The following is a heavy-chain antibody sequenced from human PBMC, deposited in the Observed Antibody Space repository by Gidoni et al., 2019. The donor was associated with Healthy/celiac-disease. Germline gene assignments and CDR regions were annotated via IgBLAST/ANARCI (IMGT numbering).Heavy chain of an antibody. Sequence: QVQLQQWGAGLLKPSETLSLTCAVYGGSFSGYYWSWIRQPPGKGLEWIGEINHSGSTNYNPSLKSRVTISVDTSKNQFSLKLSSVTAADTAVYYCARWHGGRGYSYGGIDYWGQGTLVTVSS. CDR3: ARWHGGRGYSYGGIDY. J-gene: IGHJ4*02. CDR2: INHSGST. D-gene: IGHD5-18*01. CDR1: GGSFSGYY. V-gene: IGHV4-34*01.